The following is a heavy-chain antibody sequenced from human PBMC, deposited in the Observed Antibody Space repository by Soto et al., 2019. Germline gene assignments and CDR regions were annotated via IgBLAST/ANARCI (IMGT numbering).Heavy chain of an antibody. J-gene: IGHJ6*02. CDR3: ARDFRFVSGQDHYYYYGMDV. Sequence: GGSLRLACAASGFTFSSYWMSWVRQAPGKGLEWVANIKQDGSEKYYVDSVKGRFTISRDNAKNSLYLQMNSLRAEDTAVYYCARDFRFVSGQDHYYYYGMDVWGQRTTVTVSS. CDR2: IKQDGSEK. D-gene: IGHD3-3*01. CDR1: GFTFSSYW. V-gene: IGHV3-7*01.